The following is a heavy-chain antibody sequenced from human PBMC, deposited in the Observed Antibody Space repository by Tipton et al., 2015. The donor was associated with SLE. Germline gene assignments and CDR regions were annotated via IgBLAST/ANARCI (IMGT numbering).Heavy chain of an antibody. CDR3: AGASASGSGAFVF. V-gene: IGHV1-69*01. CDR1: GGTFYSYA. D-gene: IGHD2-8*02. CDR2: IIPFFGTA. J-gene: IGHJ4*02. Sequence: QVQLVQSGAEVKKPGSSVKVSCKASGGTFYSYAISWVRQAPGQGLEWMGGIIPFFGTAQYAQKFQGRVTITTDESTSTAYMELSSLRSEDPAVSYCAGASASGSGAFVFSGQRALVSLSS.